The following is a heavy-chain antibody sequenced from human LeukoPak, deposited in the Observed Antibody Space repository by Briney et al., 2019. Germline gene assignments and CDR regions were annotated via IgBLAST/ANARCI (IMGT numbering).Heavy chain of an antibody. CDR2: MNPNSGNT. Sequence: GASVKVSCKASGYTFTSYDINWVRQATGQGPEWMGWMNPNSGNTGYAQKFQGRVTMTRNTSIRTAYMELSSLRSEDTAVYYCARGSFYDFWSGYSLPYFDYWGQGTLVTVSS. CDR3: ARGSFYDFWSGYSLPYFDY. CDR1: GYTFTSYD. V-gene: IGHV1-8*01. J-gene: IGHJ4*02. D-gene: IGHD3-3*01.